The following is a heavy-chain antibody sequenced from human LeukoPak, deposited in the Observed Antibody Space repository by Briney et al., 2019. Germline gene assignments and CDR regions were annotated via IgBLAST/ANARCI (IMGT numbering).Heavy chain of an antibody. D-gene: IGHD3-9*01. CDR1: GFTFSGSA. Sequence: GGSLRLSCAASGFTFSGSAMHWVRQASGKGLEWVGRIRSKANSYATAYAASVKGRFTISRDDSKNTAYLQMNSLKTEDTAVYYCTSRGAEYYDILTGYPHYYMGVWGKGTTVTVSS. CDR3: TSRGAEYYDILTGYPHYYMGV. V-gene: IGHV3-73*01. CDR2: IRSKANSYAT. J-gene: IGHJ6*03.